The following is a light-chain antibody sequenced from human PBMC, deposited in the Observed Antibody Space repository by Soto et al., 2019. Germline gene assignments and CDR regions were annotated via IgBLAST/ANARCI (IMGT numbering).Light chain of an antibody. J-gene: IGLJ1*01. Sequence: QSALTQPASVSGSPGQSITISCSGTSSDIGAYDYVSWYQQHPGRAPKLIIYEVSHRPSGVSNRFSGSKSGNTASLTISGLQAEDEADYYCCSYVNGGTYVFGAGTKVTV. CDR3: CSYVNGGTYV. CDR1: SSDIGAYDY. CDR2: EVS. V-gene: IGLV2-14*03.